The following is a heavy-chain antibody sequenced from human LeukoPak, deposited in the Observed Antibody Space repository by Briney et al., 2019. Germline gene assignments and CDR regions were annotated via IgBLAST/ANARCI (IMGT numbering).Heavy chain of an antibody. J-gene: IGHJ5*02. D-gene: IGHD1-26*01. V-gene: IGHV4-59*01. CDR3: ARGSGVGWFDP. CDR1: GGSISSYY. CDR2: IYYSGST. Sequence: SETLSLTCTVSGGSISSYYWSWIRQPPGKGLEWIGYIYYSGSTNYNPSLKSRVTISVDTSTNQFSLKLSSVTAADPAVYYCARGSGVGWFDPWGQGTLVTVSS.